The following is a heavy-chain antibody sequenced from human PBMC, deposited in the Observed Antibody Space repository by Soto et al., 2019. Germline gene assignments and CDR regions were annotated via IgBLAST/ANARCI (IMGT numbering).Heavy chain of an antibody. V-gene: IGHV3-74*01. CDR1: GFIFSSYW. Sequence: EVQLVESGGGLVQPGGSLRLSCEVSGFIFSSYWMHWVRQVPGEGLVWVSRTNEDGSITNYAASVRGRFTISRDNAKNALYLEKNRLRVGDTAVYYYTRDMGGRGGYWGQGTLVTVSS. CDR3: TRDMGGRGGY. J-gene: IGHJ4*02. D-gene: IGHD3-16*01. CDR2: TNEDGSIT.